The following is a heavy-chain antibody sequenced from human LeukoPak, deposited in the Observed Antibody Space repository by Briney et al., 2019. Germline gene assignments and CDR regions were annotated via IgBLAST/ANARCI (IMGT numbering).Heavy chain of an antibody. J-gene: IGHJ4*02. CDR3: ARSLNHPYCGGDCFGDY. CDR2: ISAYNGNT. CDR1: GYTFTSYG. Sequence: ASVKVSCKASGYTFTSYGISWVRQAPGQGLEWMGWISAYNGNTNYAQKLQGRVTMTTDTSTSTAYMELRSLRSDDTAVYYCARSLNHPYCGGDCFGDYWGQGTLATVSS. V-gene: IGHV1-18*01. D-gene: IGHD2-21*02.